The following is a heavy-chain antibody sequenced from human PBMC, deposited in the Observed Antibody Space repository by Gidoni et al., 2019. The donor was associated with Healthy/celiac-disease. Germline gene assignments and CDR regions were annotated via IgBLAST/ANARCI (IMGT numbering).Heavy chain of an antibody. J-gene: IGHJ5*02. Sequence: EVQLVESGGGLVQPGGSLRLSCAASGFTFSSYAMSWVRQAPGKGLEWVSAIGGSGGSTYYADSVKGRFTISRDNSKNTLYLQMNSLRAEDTAVYYCAKVSYGSGSSDGWFDPWGQGTLVTVSS. D-gene: IGHD3-10*01. CDR3: AKVSYGSGSSDGWFDP. CDR1: GFTFSSYA. CDR2: IGGSGGST. V-gene: IGHV3-23*04.